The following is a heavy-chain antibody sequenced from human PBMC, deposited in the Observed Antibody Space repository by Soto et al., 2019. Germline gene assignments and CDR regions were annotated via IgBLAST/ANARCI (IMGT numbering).Heavy chain of an antibody. Sequence: PGGSLRLSCLVSGFIFGNIGMHWVLRTPGKGLEWVAFMSYDGSDTFYADSVKGRFTISRDNSKNTLFLHMSNLRAEDTAMYYCPIVRVADSALDHWGQGTLVTVSS. CDR1: GFIFGNIG. CDR3: PIVRVADSALDH. J-gene: IGHJ4*02. D-gene: IGHD3-10*02. V-gene: IGHV3-30*02. CDR2: MSYDGSDT.